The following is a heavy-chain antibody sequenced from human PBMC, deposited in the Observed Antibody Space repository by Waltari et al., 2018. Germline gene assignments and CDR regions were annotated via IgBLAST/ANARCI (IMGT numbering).Heavy chain of an antibody. Sequence: IRQPPVKGLEWIGYIYDSGSTNYNPSLKSRVTISVDTSKNQFSLKLSSVTAADTAVYYCARDLPYCSSTICYAFNIWGQGTMVTVSS. CDR2: IYDSGST. CDR3: ARDLPYCSSTICYAFNI. D-gene: IGHD2-2*01. V-gene: IGHV4-59*01. J-gene: IGHJ3*02.